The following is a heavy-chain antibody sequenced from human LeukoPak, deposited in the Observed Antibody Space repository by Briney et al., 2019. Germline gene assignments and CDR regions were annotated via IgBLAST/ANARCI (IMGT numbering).Heavy chain of an antibody. V-gene: IGHV4-59*01. CDR1: GGSISSYY. CDR3: ARHVGFITMVRGVINNNWFDP. J-gene: IGHJ5*02. D-gene: IGHD3-10*01. CDR2: IYYSGTT. Sequence: SETLSLTCTVSGGSISSYYWNWIRQPPGKGLEWIGYIYYSGTTNYNPSLKSRVSMSVDTSKNQFSLKLSSVTAADTAVYYCARHVGFITMVRGVINNNWFDPWGQGTLVTVSS.